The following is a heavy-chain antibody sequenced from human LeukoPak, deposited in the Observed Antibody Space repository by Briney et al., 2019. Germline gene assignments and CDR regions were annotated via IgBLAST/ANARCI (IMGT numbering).Heavy chain of an antibody. CDR3: AKGSTHYYYYGMDV. J-gene: IGHJ6*02. CDR1: GFTFRSYA. V-gene: IGHV3-23*01. CDR2: ISGSGGST. Sequence: GGSLRLSCAASGFTFRSYAMSWVRQAPGKGLKWASAISGSGGSTYYADSVKGRFTISRDNSKNTLYLQMNSLRAEDTAVYYCAKGSTHYYYYGMDVWGQGTTVTVSS. D-gene: IGHD2-2*01.